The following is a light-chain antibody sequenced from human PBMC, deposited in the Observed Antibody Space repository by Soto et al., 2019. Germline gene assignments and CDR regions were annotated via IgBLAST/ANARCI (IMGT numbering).Light chain of an antibody. J-gene: IGKJ1*01. CDR2: AAS. CDR1: QSISSY. Sequence: DIHMTQSPSSLSASLLYIVTITCXASQSISSYLNWYQQKPGKAPKLLMYAASSLQSGVPSRFSGSGSGTDFTLTISSLQPEDFATYYCQQSYSTPGTFGQGTKVDIK. CDR3: QQSYSTPGT. V-gene: IGKV1-39*01.